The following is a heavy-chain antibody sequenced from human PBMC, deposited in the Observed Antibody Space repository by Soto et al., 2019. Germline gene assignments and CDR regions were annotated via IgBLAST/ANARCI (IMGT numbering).Heavy chain of an antibody. V-gene: IGHV3-23*01. Sequence: EVQLLESGGGLVQPGGSLRLSCAASGFTFSFCAMSWVRQAPGKGLEWVSSIRGSGGGTYYADSVRGRFTISRDNSKNTLDLQMNSMRVEETVVYYCVKGHSDSYYYFDYWGEGTLVNVSS. CDR2: IRGSGGGT. J-gene: IGHJ4*02. D-gene: IGHD3-22*01. CDR1: GFTFSFCA. CDR3: VKGHSDSYYYFDY.